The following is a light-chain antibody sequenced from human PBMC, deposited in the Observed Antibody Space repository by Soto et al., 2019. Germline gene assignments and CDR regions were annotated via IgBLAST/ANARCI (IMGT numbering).Light chain of an antibody. CDR3: QQYYSYPIT. V-gene: IGKV1-8*01. CDR2: AAS. CDR1: QGISSY. Sequence: AIRMTQSPSSFSASTGDRVTITCRASQGISSYLAWYQQKPGKAPKLLLYAASPLQRGVPSRFSGSGSGTDYTLTISCLQSEDFATFYCQQYYSYPITFGHGTRLDIK. J-gene: IGKJ5*01.